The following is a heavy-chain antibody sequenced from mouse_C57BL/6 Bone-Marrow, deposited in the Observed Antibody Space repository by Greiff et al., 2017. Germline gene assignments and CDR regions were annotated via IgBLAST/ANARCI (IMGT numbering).Heavy chain of an antibody. Sequence: VKLQQPGAELVRPGTSVKLSCKASGYTFTSYWMHWVKQRPGQGLEWIGVIDPSDSYTNYNQKFKGKATLTVDTSSSTAYMQLSSLTSEDSAVYYCARPFAYWGQGTLVTVSA. CDR1: GYTFTSYW. J-gene: IGHJ3*01. V-gene: IGHV1-59*01. CDR2: IDPSDSYT. CDR3: ARPFAY.